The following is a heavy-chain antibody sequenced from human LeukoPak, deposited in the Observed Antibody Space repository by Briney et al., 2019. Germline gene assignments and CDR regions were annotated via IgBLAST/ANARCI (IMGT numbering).Heavy chain of an antibody. J-gene: IGHJ5*02. Sequence: RASVRVSCKTSGYSFTDYYIHWVRQAPGQGLEWMGWINTKSGRTGSARKFQGRVTMTRDPSITTVYMDMAWLTSDDTAIYFCARADFIDAGPYLIGPWGQGTLVTVSS. D-gene: IGHD3-3*01. CDR2: INTKSGRT. CDR3: ARADFIDAGPYLIGP. CDR1: GYSFTDYY. V-gene: IGHV1-2*02.